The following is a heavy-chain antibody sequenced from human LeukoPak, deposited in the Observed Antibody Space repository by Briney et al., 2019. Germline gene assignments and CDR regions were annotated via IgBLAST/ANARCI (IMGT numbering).Heavy chain of an antibody. CDR2: ISAYNGNT. J-gene: IGHJ3*02. Sequence: ASVKVSCKASGYTFTSYGISWVRQAPGQGLEWMGWISAYNGNTNYAQKLQGRVTMTTDTSTSTAYMELRSLRSDDTAVYYCARGRGMRYFDWFSSGDETPYAFDIWGQGTMVTVSS. V-gene: IGHV1-18*01. D-gene: IGHD3-9*01. CDR3: ARGRGMRYFDWFSSGDETPYAFDI. CDR1: GYTFTSYG.